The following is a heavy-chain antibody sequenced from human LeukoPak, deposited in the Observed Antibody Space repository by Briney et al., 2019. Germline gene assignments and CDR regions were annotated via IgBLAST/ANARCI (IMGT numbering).Heavy chain of an antibody. J-gene: IGHJ4*02. CDR3: AIDYDFWSGYYLSRPPHY. CDR2: ISGSSSYI. D-gene: IGHD3-3*01. V-gene: IGHV3-21*01. CDR1: GFTFSGYS. Sequence: KPGGSLRLSCAASGFTFSGYSMTWVRQAPGKGLEWFSSISGSSSYIDYVDSVKGRFTISRDNAKNSLYLQMNSLRAEDTAVYYCAIDYDFWSGYYLSRPPHYWGQGILVTVSS.